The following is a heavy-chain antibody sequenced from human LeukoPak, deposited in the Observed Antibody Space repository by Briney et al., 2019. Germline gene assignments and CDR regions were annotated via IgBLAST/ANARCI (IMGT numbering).Heavy chain of an antibody. J-gene: IGHJ6*03. V-gene: IGHV3-74*01. Sequence: GGSLRLSCAASGFTFSDSYMTWIRQAPGKGLEWVSRINSDGSSTSYADSVKGRFTISRDNAKNTLYLQMNSLRAEDTAVYYCARDPYYYMDVWGKGTTVTVSS. CDR2: INSDGSST. CDR1: GFTFSDSY. CDR3: ARDPYYYMDV.